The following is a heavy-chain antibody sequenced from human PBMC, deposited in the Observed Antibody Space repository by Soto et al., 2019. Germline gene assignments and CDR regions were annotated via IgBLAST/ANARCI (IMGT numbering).Heavy chain of an antibody. Sequence: GGSLRLSCAASGFSFSTYNMNWVRQAPGRGLEWVANIKQDGGEKYYVDSVKGRFTISRDNAKNSLYLRMNSLRAEDTAVYYCARKGYYDILTGYYPPPDAFDIWGQGTMVTVSS. CDR1: GFSFSTYN. CDR2: IKQDGGEK. CDR3: ARKGYYDILTGYYPPPDAFDI. J-gene: IGHJ3*02. V-gene: IGHV3-7*01. D-gene: IGHD3-9*01.